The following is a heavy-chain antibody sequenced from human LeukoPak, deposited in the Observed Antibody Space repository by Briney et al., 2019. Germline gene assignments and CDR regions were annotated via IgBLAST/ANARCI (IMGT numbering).Heavy chain of an antibody. CDR2: ISSTSSYI. Sequence: KPGGSLRLSCAASGFTFSSYGMSWVRQAPGKGLEWVSYISSTSSYIYYADSVKGRFTISRDNAKNSLDLQMNSLRAEDTAVYYCARQRSGSYYRAFDYWGQGTLVTVFS. J-gene: IGHJ4*02. V-gene: IGHV3-21*06. CDR3: ARQRSGSYYRAFDY. CDR1: GFTFSSYG. D-gene: IGHD3-10*01.